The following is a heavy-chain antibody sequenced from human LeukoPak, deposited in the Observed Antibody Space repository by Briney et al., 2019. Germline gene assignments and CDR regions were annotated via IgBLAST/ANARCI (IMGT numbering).Heavy chain of an antibody. V-gene: IGHV1-46*01. Sequence: ASVKVSCKASGYTLTDYYMHWVRQAPGQGFELMGIINPSGGNMRYAQKFQGRVTMTRDTPTSTVYMELNSLRAEDTAVYYCARGRRDCSGDCYVAFDIWGQGTMVTVSS. CDR1: GYTLTDYY. CDR2: INPSGGNM. J-gene: IGHJ3*02. CDR3: ARGRRDCSGDCYVAFDI. D-gene: IGHD2-21*02.